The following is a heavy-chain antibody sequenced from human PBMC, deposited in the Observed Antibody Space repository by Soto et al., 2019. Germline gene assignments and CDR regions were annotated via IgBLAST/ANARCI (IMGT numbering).Heavy chain of an antibody. V-gene: IGHV3-23*01. J-gene: IGHJ4*02. D-gene: IGHD5-18*01. CDR2: ISGSGGST. CDR3: AKDEVNSYGHDY. CDR1: GFTFSSYA. Sequence: GGSLRLSCAASGFTFSSYAMSWVRQAPGKGLEWVSAISGSGGSTYYADSVKGQFTISRDNSKNTLYLQMNSLRAEDTAVYYCAKDEVNSYGHDYWGQGTLVTVSS.